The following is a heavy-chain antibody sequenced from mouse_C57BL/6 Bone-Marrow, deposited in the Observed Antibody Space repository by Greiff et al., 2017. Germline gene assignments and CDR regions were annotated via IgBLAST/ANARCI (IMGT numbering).Heavy chain of an antibody. V-gene: IGHV2-9-1*01. CDR1: GFALACYA. CDR2: IWCGGGT. J-gene: IGHJ1*03. D-gene: IGHD1-1*01. Sequence: VKLMESGPGLVAPSQSLSITCTVSGFALACYAIRWVRQPPGKGLEWLGVIWCGGGTDYNSVLKSRLKFSIDNSKSKVFLKMNSLQTDDTARYYCARYYYGSSYVWYFDVWGTGTTVTVSS. CDR3: ARYYYGSSYVWYFDV.